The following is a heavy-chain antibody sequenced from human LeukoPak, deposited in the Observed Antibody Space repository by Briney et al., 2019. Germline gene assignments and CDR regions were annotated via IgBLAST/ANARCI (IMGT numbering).Heavy chain of an antibody. J-gene: IGHJ4*02. CDR3: TTGELLYIVATITRDY. CDR2: IKSKTDGGTT. D-gene: IGHD5-12*01. Sequence: GGSLRLSCTASGFTFGDYAMSWVRQAPGKGLEWVGRIKSKTDGGTTDYAAPVKGRFTISRDDSKNTLYLQMNSLRTEDTAVYYCTTGELLYIVATITRDYWGQGTLVTVSS. V-gene: IGHV3-15*01. CDR1: GFTFGDYA.